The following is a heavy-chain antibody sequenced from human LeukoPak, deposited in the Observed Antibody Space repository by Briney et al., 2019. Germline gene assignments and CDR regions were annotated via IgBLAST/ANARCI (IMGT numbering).Heavy chain of an antibody. CDR2: ISGSGGST. CDR1: GFTFSSYG. V-gene: IGHV3-23*01. J-gene: IGHJ4*02. Sequence: QSGGSLRLSCAASGFTFSSYGMSWVRQAPGKGLEWVSAISGSGGSTYYADSVKGRFTISRDNSKNTLYLQMNSLRAEDTAVYYCAKDPYGSGSYFGGGGDYWGQGTLVTVSS. CDR3: AKDPYGSGSYFGGGGDY. D-gene: IGHD3-10*01.